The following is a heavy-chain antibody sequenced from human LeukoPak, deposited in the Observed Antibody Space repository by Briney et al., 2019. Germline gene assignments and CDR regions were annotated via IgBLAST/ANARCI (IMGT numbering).Heavy chain of an antibody. J-gene: IGHJ3*01. CDR1: GYTFVNYG. CDR3: ARGSDAFDF. CDR2: ISAYSGNT. Sequence: ASVKVSCKASGYTFVNYGISWVRQAPGQGLEWMGWISAYSGNTNYAQKLQGRVTMTTDSSTSTAYMELRRLRSDDSAVYYCARGSDAFDFWGQGTMVTVSS. V-gene: IGHV1-18*01.